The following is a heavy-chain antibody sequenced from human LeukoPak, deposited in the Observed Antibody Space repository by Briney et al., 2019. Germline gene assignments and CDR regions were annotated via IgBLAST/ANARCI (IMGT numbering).Heavy chain of an antibody. V-gene: IGHV1-18*04. CDR2: IAPYNDNA. CDR1: GYTFTGYY. Sequence: ASVTVSCKASGYTFTGYYMHWVRQAPGQGLEWMGWIAPYNDNANSAQKFQGRLSMTADTSTSTASMELRSLRSDDTAVYYCTRDPRHKYGNFDNWGQGTLVTVSS. CDR3: TRDPRHKYGNFDN. D-gene: IGHD2/OR15-2a*01. J-gene: IGHJ4*02.